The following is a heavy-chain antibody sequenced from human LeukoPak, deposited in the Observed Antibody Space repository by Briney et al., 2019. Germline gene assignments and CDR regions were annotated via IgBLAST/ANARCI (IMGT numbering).Heavy chain of an antibody. Sequence: SVKLSCKASGYTFTSYGISWVRQAPGQGLEWMGWISAYNGNTNYAQNLQGRVTMTTDTSTSTAYMELRSLRSDDTAVYYCARVGYSGSFMGFDYWGQGTLVTVSS. V-gene: IGHV1-18*01. CDR3: ARVGYSGSFMGFDY. CDR2: ISAYNGNT. D-gene: IGHD1-26*01. CDR1: GYTFTSYG. J-gene: IGHJ4*02.